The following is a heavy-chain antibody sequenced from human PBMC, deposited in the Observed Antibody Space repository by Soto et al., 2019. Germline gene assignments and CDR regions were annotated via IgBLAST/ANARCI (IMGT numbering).Heavy chain of an antibody. J-gene: IGHJ4*01. V-gene: IGHV3-74*01. Sequence: PGGSLRLSCAASGFTFSSYWMHWVRQAPGKGLVWVSRINSDGSSTSNADSVKGRFTISRDNAKNTLYLQMNSLRAEDTAVYYCARGHGGSPHIFDFWGQGILVIVSS. CDR2: INSDGSST. CDR3: ARGHGGSPHIFDF. D-gene: IGHD1-26*01. CDR1: GFTFSSYW.